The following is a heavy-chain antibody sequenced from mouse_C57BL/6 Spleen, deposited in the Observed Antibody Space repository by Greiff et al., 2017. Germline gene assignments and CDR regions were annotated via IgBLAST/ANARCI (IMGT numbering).Heavy chain of an antibody. CDR1: GYAFSSSW. Sequence: QVQLQQSGPELVKPGASVKISCKASGYAFSSSWMNWVKQRPGKGLEWIGRIYPGDGDTNYNGKFKGKATLTADKSSSTAYMQLSSLTSEDSAVYFCARDSGYRFDYWGQGTTLTVSS. D-gene: IGHD3-2*02. J-gene: IGHJ2*01. CDR3: ARDSGYRFDY. V-gene: IGHV1-82*01. CDR2: IYPGDGDT.